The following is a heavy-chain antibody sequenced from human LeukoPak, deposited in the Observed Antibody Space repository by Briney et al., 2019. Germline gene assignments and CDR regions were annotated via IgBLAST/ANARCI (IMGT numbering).Heavy chain of an antibody. CDR1: GGSISSSSSY. CDR2: ISYSWST. CDR3: ARQGHYYESSGYYDGVDY. J-gene: IGHJ4*02. V-gene: IGHV4-39*01. D-gene: IGHD3-22*01. Sequence: SETLSLTCTVSGGSISSSSSYWGWLRQPPGKGLEWIRTISYSWSTYYNPSIKSPATISVDTSKKQFSLKLRSVTAADTAVYYCARQGHYYESSGYYDGVDYWGQGTLVTVSS.